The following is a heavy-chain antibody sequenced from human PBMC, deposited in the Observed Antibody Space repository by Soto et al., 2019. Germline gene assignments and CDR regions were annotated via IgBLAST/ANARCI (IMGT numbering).Heavy chain of an antibody. CDR2: INHSGST. D-gene: IGHD2-15*01. Sequence: SETLSLTCTVSGGSISSGNYYWSWIRQPPGKGLEWIGEINHSGSTNYNPSLKSRVTISVDTSKNQFSLKLSSVTAADTAVYYCARYCSGGSCYAFDYWGQGTLVTVSS. V-gene: IGHV4-39*07. CDR1: GGSISSGNYY. CDR3: ARYCSGGSCYAFDY. J-gene: IGHJ4*02.